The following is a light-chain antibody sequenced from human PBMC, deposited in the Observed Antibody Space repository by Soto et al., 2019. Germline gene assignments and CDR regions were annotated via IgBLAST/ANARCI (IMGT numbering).Light chain of an antibody. J-gene: IGKJ1*01. Sequence: EIVMTQSPATLSVSPGERATLSCRSSQSVSSNLAWYQQKPGQAPRLLIYGASTRATGIPARFSGSGSGTEFPLTISSLHSEDFAVYYCQQYNNWPPAWTFGQGTKVEIK. CDR3: QQYNNWPPAWT. V-gene: IGKV3-15*01. CDR1: QSVSSN. CDR2: GAS.